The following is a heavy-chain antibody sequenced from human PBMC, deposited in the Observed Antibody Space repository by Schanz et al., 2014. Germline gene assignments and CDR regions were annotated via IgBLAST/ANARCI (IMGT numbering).Heavy chain of an antibody. CDR2: INPIGGST. J-gene: IGHJ4*02. V-gene: IGHV1-46*01. CDR1: GYTFTNFF. CDR3: ARGNRLQYYDDIWGSYRDPSELDY. D-gene: IGHD3-16*02. Sequence: QVHLVQSGAEVHKPGASLKISCKASGYTFTNFFLHWVRQAPGQGLEWMGIINPIGGSTTYAQKFRGAVTLTTDTSTDAAYLELTSLRSEDTAFYYCARGNRLQYYDDIWGSYRDPSELDYWGQGTLVTVSS.